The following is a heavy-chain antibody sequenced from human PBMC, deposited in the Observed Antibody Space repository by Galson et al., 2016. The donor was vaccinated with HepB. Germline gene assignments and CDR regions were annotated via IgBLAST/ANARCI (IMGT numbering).Heavy chain of an antibody. D-gene: IGHD1/OR15-1a*01. J-gene: IGHJ6*02. CDR1: GDSVSSNSAA. Sequence: CAISGDSVSSNSAAWNWIGQSPSRGLGWLGRTYYRSKWYNDYAVSVKSRIIVNPDTSKNQFSLQLNSVTPEDTAVYYCVEQREGAPYGMDVWGQGTTVTVSS. V-gene: IGHV6-1*01. CDR3: VEQREGAPYGMDV. CDR2: TYYRSKWYN.